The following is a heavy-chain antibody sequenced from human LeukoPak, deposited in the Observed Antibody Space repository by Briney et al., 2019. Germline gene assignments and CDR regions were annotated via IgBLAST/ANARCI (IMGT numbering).Heavy chain of an antibody. V-gene: IGHV4-59*01. Sequence: SETLSLTCTVSGGSLSSYYWSWIRQPPGKGLEWIGYIYYSGSAKYNPSLKNRVTISVDTSKNQFSLKLSSVTAGDTAVCYCARAPGIAAAGTHFDFWGQGTLVTVSS. CDR1: GGSLSSYY. CDR3: ARAPGIAAAGTHFDF. J-gene: IGHJ4*02. D-gene: IGHD6-13*01. CDR2: IYYSGSA.